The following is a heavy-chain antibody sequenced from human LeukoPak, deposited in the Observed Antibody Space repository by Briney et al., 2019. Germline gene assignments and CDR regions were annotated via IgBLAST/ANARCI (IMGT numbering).Heavy chain of an antibody. CDR1: GFTFSRYW. D-gene: IGHD5-18*01. CDR2: ISPDGSTT. V-gene: IGHV3-74*03. J-gene: IGHJ4*02. Sequence: GGSLRLSCAASGFTFSRYWMHWVRQAPGKGLMWVSRISPDGSTTLYADSVKGRFTISRDNAKNTLYLQMNSLRAEDTAAYYCARDLSYSPDYWGQGTLVTVSS. CDR3: ARDLSYSPDY.